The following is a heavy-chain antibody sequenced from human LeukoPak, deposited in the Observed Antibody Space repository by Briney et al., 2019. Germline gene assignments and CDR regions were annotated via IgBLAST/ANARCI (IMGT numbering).Heavy chain of an antibody. J-gene: IGHJ4*02. V-gene: IGHV4-59*01. CDR1: GGSISSYY. D-gene: IGHD1-14*01. Sequence: PSETLSLTCTVSGGSISSYYWSWIRQPPGKGLEWIGYIYYSGSTNYNPSLKSRVTISVDTSKNQFSLKLSSVTAADTAVYYCARGTDFDCWGQGTLVTVSS. CDR2: IYYSGST. CDR3: ARGTDFDC.